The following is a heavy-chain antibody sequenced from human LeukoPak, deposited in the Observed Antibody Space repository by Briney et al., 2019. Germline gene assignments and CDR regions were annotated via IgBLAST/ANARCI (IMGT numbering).Heavy chain of an antibody. V-gene: IGHV3-23*01. CDR3: AKDRITSITCFDY. J-gene: IGHJ4*02. Sequence: PGGSLRLSCATSGFDFSSFGMDWVRQAPGKGLEWVSAISGSAGSTYYADSVKGRFTISRDNSKNTLYLQMNSLRAEDTAVYYCAKDRITSITCFDYWGQGTLVTVSS. CDR1: GFDFSSFG. D-gene: IGHD3-10*01. CDR2: ISGSAGST.